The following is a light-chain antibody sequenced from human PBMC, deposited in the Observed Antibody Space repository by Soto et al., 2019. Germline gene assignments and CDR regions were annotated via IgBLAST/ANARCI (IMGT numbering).Light chain of an antibody. Sequence: EIVVTQSPATLSASPGERVTLSCRASQFVSSRLAWYQQRPGQVPRLLIYDTSTRALGISARFSGSGSGTGFISTSTGLRSEDFAVFSGQEYFHGPPGSFGPGTTVDIK. V-gene: IGKV3-15*01. CDR3: QEYFHGPPGS. CDR2: DTS. J-gene: IGKJ3*01. CDR1: QFVSSR.